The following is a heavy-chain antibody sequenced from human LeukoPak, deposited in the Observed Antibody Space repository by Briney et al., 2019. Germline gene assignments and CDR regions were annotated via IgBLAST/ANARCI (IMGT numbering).Heavy chain of an antibody. V-gene: IGHV4-30-2*01. CDR1: GGSISSGGYS. Sequence: PSQTLSLTCAVSGGSISSGGYSWSWIRQPPGKGLEWIGYIYHSGSTYYNPSLKSRVTISVNRSKNQFSLKLSSVTAADTAVYYCAREVSVGNWFDPWGQGTLVTVSS. J-gene: IGHJ5*02. D-gene: IGHD4-23*01. CDR3: AREVSVGNWFDP. CDR2: IYHSGST.